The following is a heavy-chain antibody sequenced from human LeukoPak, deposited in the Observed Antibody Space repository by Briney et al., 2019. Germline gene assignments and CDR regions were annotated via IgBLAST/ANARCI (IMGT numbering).Heavy chain of an antibody. CDR2: ISGSGGST. CDR3: AKDRYGDYYYYGMDV. J-gene: IGHJ6*02. V-gene: IGHV3-23*01. D-gene: IGHD3-9*01. Sequence: GGSLRLSCAASGFTFSSYAMSWVRQAPGKGLEWVSAISGSGGSTHYADSVKGRFTISRDNSKNTLYLQMNSLRAEDTAVYYCAKDRYGDYYYYGMDVWGQGTTVTVSS. CDR1: GFTFSSYA.